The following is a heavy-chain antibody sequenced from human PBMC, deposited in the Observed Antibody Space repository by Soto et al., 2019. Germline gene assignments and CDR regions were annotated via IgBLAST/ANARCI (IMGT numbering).Heavy chain of an antibody. CDR1: GYTCTTYW. CDR2: IYPGDSDT. Sequence: PGESLKISCRGSGYTCTTYWIGWVLQMPGKGLEWMGIIYPGDSDTRYSPSFQGQVTISVDKSISTAYLQWSSLKASDTAIYFCARPRSNCDAFNVWGQGTMVT. D-gene: IGHD1-1*01. J-gene: IGHJ3*01. CDR3: ARPRSNCDAFNV. V-gene: IGHV5-51*01.